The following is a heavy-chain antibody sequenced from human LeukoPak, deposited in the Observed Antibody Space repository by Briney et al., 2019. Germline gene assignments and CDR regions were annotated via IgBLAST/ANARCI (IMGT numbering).Heavy chain of an antibody. CDR3: TRIFSFSGMDV. D-gene: IGHD3-9*01. CDR1: GFTLSGSA. J-gene: IGHJ6*02. V-gene: IGHV3-73*01. Sequence: GGSLKLSCAASGFTLSGSAMHWVRQASEKGLEWVGRIRSKANNYATDYAASVKGRFTISRDDSRNSAYLQMNSLKTEDTAVYYCTRIFSFSGMDVWGQGTTVTVSS. CDR2: IRSKANNYAT.